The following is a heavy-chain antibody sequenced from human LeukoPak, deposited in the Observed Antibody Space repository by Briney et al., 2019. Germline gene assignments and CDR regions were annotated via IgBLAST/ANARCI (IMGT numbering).Heavy chain of an antibody. CDR1: GGSISSYY. J-gene: IGHJ4*02. Sequence: SETLSLTCTVSGGSISSYYWSWIRQPPGKGLEWIGYIYYSGSTNYNPSLKSRVTISVDTSKNQFSLKLTSVTAADTAVYYCARVKTVVGVLSLVTKKDRSRYYFDYWGQGTLVTVSS. CDR3: ARVKTVVGVLSLVTKKDRSRYYFDY. V-gene: IGHV4-59*12. CDR2: IYYSGST. D-gene: IGHD2/OR15-2a*01.